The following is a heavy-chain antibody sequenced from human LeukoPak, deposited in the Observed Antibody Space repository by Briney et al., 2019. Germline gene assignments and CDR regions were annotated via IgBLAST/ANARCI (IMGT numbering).Heavy chain of an antibody. CDR2: ISNTENT. Sequence: GGSLRLSCAASGFTVPSTFMTWVRQAPGRGLEWVSLISNTENTFYADSVKGRFTISRGSSKNTVYLQMSSLRGEDTAVYFCVRAIGVVDCGTQTCKPYHFDKWGRGTQVTVSS. D-gene: IGHD2-2*01. V-gene: IGHV3-66*01. CDR3: VRAIGVVDCGTQTCKPYHFDK. CDR1: GFTVPSTF. J-gene: IGHJ4*02.